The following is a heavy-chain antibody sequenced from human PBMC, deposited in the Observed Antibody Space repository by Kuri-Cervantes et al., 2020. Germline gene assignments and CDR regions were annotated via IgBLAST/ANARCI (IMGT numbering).Heavy chain of an antibody. Sequence: GGSLRLSCAASGFTFSSYGMHWVRQAPGKGLEWVAVISYDGSNKYYADSVKGRFTISRDNSKNTLYLQMNSLRAEDTAVYCCACPDILTDGMDVWGQGTTVTVSS. J-gene: IGHJ6*02. CDR2: ISYDGSNK. CDR3: ACPDILTDGMDV. D-gene: IGHD3-9*01. CDR1: GFTFSSYG. V-gene: IGHV3-30*03.